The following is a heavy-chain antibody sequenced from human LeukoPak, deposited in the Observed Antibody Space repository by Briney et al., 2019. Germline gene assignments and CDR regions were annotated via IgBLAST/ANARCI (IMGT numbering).Heavy chain of an antibody. J-gene: IGHJ4*02. CDR2: ITSSGGST. Sequence: GSLRLSCAASGFIFYSYAMHWVRQAPGRGLEYVSAITSSGGSTFYADSVKGRFTISRDNSKNTLYLQVGSLRADDMAVYYCTRGPGYDYVWGSYRADYWGQGTLVTVSS. CDR3: TRGPGYDYVWGSYRADY. CDR1: GFIFYSYA. D-gene: IGHD3-16*02. V-gene: IGHV3-64*02.